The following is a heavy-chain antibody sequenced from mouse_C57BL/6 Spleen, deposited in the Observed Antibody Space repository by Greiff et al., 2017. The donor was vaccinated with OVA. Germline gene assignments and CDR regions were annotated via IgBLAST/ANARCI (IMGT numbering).Heavy chain of an antibody. CDR2: INPSRGYT. D-gene: IGHD1-1*01. Sequence: VQLQESGAELAKPGASVKLSCKASGYTFTSYWMHWVKQRPGQGLEWIGYINPSRGYTKYNQKLKHKATLTADKSSRTAYMQLSSLTYEDSAVYCCARSAVEDCDYWGQGTTLTVSS. CDR3: ARSAVEDCDY. CDR1: GYTFTSYW. V-gene: IGHV1-7*01. J-gene: IGHJ2*01.